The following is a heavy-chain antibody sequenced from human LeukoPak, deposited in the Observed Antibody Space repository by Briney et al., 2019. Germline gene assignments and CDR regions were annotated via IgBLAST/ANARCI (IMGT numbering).Heavy chain of an antibody. D-gene: IGHD2-15*01. J-gene: IGHJ4*02. CDR2: IWYDGSNK. V-gene: IGHV3-33*01. Sequence: AGSLRLSCAASGFSFSSYGMHWVRQAPGKGLEWVAVIWYDGSNKYYADSVKGRFTISRENSKNTLYLQMNSLRAEATAVYYCSRDRVTGYCSCGRRQLNWGQGTRVPVS. CDR1: GFSFSSYG. CDR3: SRDRVTGYCSCGRRQLN.